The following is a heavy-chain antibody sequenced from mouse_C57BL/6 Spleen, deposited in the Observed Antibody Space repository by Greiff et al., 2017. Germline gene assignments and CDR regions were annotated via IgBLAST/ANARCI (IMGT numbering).Heavy chain of an antibody. CDR1: GYSITSGYY. Sequence: EVKLVESGPGLVKPSQSLSLTCSVTGYSITSGYYWNWIRQFPGNKLEWMGYISYDGSNNYNPSLKNRISITRDTSKNQFFLKLNSVTTEDTATYYCARDPLYGSSLYFDYWGQGTTLTVSS. V-gene: IGHV3-6*01. D-gene: IGHD1-1*01. J-gene: IGHJ2*01. CDR2: ISYDGSN. CDR3: ARDPLYGSSLYFDY.